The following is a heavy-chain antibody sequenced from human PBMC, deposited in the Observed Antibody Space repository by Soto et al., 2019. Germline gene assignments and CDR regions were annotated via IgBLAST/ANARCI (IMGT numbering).Heavy chain of an antibody. Sequence: QVQLVQSGAEVKKPGASVKVSCKASGYTFTSYYMHWVRQAPGQGLEWMGIINPSGGSTSYAQKFQGRVTMTRDTSTSTVYMELSSLRSEDTAVYYCARVPHYYDSSGYYYSDDYWGQGTLVTVSS. D-gene: IGHD3-22*01. CDR3: ARVPHYYDSSGYYYSDDY. CDR1: GYTFTSYY. CDR2: INPSGGST. V-gene: IGHV1-46*01. J-gene: IGHJ4*02.